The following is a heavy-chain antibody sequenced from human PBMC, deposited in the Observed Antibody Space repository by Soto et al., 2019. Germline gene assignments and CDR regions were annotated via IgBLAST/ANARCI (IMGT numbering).Heavy chain of an antibody. CDR1: GFPFSTSA. CDR3: AKYSGSFPVFNGLSV. J-gene: IGHJ6*02. D-gene: IGHD1-26*01. V-gene: IGHV3-23*01. CDR2: ISASSDVA. Sequence: EVRLLESGGGLVQPGGSLRLSCAASGFPFSTSAMNWVRQSPGKGLEWISLISASSDVAYYAESVKGRFTSSRDNSKKVLYLEMKRLRVEDTAVYYCAKYSGSFPVFNGLSVWAQGITVIVSS.